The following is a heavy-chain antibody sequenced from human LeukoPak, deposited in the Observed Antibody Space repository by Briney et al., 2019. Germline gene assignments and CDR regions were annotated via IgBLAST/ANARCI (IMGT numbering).Heavy chain of an antibody. CDR2: ISYDGSNK. CDR3: ARDLYSSSSGYFDL. D-gene: IGHD6-6*01. CDR1: GFTFSSYA. J-gene: IGHJ2*01. Sequence: PERSPRLSCAASGFTFSSYAMHWVRQAPGKGLEWVAVISYDGSNKYYADSVKGRFTISRDTSKNTLYLQMNSLRVDDTAVYYCARDLYSSSSGYFDLWGRGAPVTVSS. V-gene: IGHV3-30-3*01.